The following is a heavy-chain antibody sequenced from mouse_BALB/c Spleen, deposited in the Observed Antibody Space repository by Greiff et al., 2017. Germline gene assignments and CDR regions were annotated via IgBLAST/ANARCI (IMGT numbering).Heavy chain of an antibody. J-gene: IGHJ4*01. CDR3: ARSGGNYVDAMDY. V-gene: IGHV5-17*02. CDR2: ISSGSSTI. D-gene: IGHD2-1*01. CDR1: GFTFSSFG. Sequence: EVKLMESGGGLVQPGGSRKLSCAASGFTFSSFGMHWVRQAPEKGLEWVAYISSGSSTIYYADTVKGRFTISRDNPKNTLFLQMTSLRSEDTAMYYCARSGGNYVDAMDYWGQGTSVTVSS.